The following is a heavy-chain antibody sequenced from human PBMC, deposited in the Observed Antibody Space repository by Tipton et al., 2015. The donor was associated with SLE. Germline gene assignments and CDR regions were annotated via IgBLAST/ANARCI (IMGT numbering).Heavy chain of an antibody. V-gene: IGHV4-38-2*01. J-gene: IGHJ3*02. D-gene: IGHD2-15*01. CDR1: GYSISSGYY. CDR2: IYHRGSA. CDR3: ARPEYCSGGSCYRGAFDI. Sequence: LRLSCAVSGYSISSGYYWGWIRQPPGKGLEWIGSIYHRGSAYYNPSLKSRVTISADTSKNQFSLKLSSVTAADTAVYYCARPEYCSGGSCYRGAFDIWGQGTMVTVSS.